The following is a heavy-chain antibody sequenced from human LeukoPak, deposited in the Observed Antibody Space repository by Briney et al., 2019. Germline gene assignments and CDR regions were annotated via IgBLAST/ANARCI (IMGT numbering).Heavy chain of an antibody. CDR2: ISWNSGSI. J-gene: IGHJ4*02. Sequence: PGRSLRLSCAASGFTFDDYAMHWVRQAPGKGLEWVSGISWNSGSIAYADSVKGRFTISRDNAKNSLYLQMNSLRAEDTAVYYCARVGSGSYYAFWGQGTLVTVSS. CDR3: ARVGSGSYYAF. V-gene: IGHV3-9*01. D-gene: IGHD1-26*01. CDR1: GFTFDDYA.